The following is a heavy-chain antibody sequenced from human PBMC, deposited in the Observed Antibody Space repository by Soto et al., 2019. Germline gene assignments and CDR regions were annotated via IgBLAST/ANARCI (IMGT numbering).Heavy chain of an antibody. CDR3: ARDQDYDILPGYYHHYYGMDV. V-gene: IGHV1-69*01. J-gene: IGHJ6*02. D-gene: IGHD3-9*01. CDR2: IIPIFGTA. Sequence: QVQLVQSGAEVKKPGSSVKVSCKASGGTFSSYAISWVRQAPGQGLEWMGGIIPIFGTANYAQKFQGRVTITADESTSTAYMELSSLRSEDTAVYYCARDQDYDILPGYYHHYYGMDVWGQGTTVTVSS. CDR1: GGTFSSYA.